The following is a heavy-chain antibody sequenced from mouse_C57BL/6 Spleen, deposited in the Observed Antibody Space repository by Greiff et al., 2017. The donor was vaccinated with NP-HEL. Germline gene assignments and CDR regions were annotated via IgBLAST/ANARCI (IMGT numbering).Heavy chain of an antibody. CDR3: ARGSSYGYWYFDV. D-gene: IGHD1-1*01. Sequence: QVQLQQPGAELVMPGASVKLSCKASGYTFTSYWMHWVTQRPGQGLEWIGEIDPSDSYTNYNQKFKGKSTLTVDKSSSTAYMQLSSLTSEDSAVDYCARGSSYGYWYFDVWGTGTTVTVSS. V-gene: IGHV1-69*01. CDR2: IDPSDSYT. CDR1: GYTFTSYW. J-gene: IGHJ1*03.